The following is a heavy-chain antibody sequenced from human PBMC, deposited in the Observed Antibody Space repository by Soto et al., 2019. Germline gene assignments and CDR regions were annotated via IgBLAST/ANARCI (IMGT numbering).Heavy chain of an antibody. Sequence: SVKVSCKASGGTFSSYAISWVRQAPGQGLEWMGGIIPIFGTANYAQKFQGRVTITADESTSTAYMELSSLRSEDTAVYYCASGYYYDSSGYPSPDWFDPWGQGTLVTVSS. CDR3: ASGYYYDSSGYPSPDWFDP. CDR2: IIPIFGTA. V-gene: IGHV1-69*13. J-gene: IGHJ5*02. D-gene: IGHD3-22*01. CDR1: GGTFSSYA.